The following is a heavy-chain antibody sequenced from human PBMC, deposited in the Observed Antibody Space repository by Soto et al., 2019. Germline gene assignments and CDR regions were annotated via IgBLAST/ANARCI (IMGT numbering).Heavy chain of an antibody. CDR1: GCMFTYYD. J-gene: IGHJ5*02. Sequence: GASVKVSCKASGCMFTYYDIHWVRPGPGQGLEWMGIINPNGGTTTYAQNFQGRVTMTRETSTSTVYMELSSLRSEETAVYYCARFSLLTNWLDAWAQGTLVPVSS. CDR2: INPNGGTT. V-gene: IGHV1-46*01. CDR3: ARFSLLTNWLDA. D-gene: IGHD2-15*01.